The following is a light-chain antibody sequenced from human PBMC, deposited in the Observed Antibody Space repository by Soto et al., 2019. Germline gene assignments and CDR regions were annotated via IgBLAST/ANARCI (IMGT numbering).Light chain of an antibody. J-gene: IGKJ4*01. CDR2: DAS. CDR1: QSVASD. CDR3: QQSYSTPLT. V-gene: IGKV3-11*01. Sequence: EIVLTQSPATLSVSPGERATLSCRASQSVASDLAWYQQQPGQTPRLLIYDASNRATGIPARFSGGGSGTDFTLTISSLQPEDFATYYCQQSYSTPLTFGGGTKVDIK.